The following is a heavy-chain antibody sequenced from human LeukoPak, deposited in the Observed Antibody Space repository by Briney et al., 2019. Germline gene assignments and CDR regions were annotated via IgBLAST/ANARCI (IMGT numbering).Heavy chain of an antibody. CDR1: GFSLSTSGVG. D-gene: IGHD5-24*01. CDR2: IYWDDDK. CDR3: AHRDGYNPRNKGDAFDI. Sequence: SGPTLVNPTQTLTLTCTFSGFSLSTSGVGVGWIRQPPGKALEWLALIYWDDDKRYSPSLKSRLTITKDTSKNQVVLTMTNMDPVDTATYYCAHRDGYNPRNKGDAFDIWGQGTMVTVSS. V-gene: IGHV2-5*02. J-gene: IGHJ3*02.